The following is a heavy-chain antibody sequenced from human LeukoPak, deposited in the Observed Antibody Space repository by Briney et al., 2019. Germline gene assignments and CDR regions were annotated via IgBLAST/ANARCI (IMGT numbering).Heavy chain of an antibody. CDR2: ISGSGGST. V-gene: IGHV3-23*01. D-gene: IGHD1-26*01. J-gene: IGHJ4*02. Sequence: GGSLRLSCAASGFTFSSYAMSWVRQAPWKGLEWVSAISGSGGSTYYADSVKGRFTISRDNSKNTLYLQMNSLRAEDTAVYYCARAQVGATPPYVDYWGQGTLVTVSS. CDR3: ARAQVGATPPYVDY. CDR1: GFTFSSYA.